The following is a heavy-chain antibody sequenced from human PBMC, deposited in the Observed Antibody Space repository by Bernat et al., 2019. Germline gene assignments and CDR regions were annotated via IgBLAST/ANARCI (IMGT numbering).Heavy chain of an antibody. CDR2: IWYDGSNK. V-gene: IGHV3-33*01. Sequence: QVQLVESGGGVVQSGRSLRLSCAASGFTFSSYGMHWVRQAPGKGLEWVAVIWYDGSNKYYADSVKGRFTISRDNSKNTLYLQMNSLRAEDTAVYYCARAGITMVQGAPGSFDYGGQGTLVTVSS. CDR3: ARAGITMVQGAPGSFDY. D-gene: IGHD3-10*01. J-gene: IGHJ4*02. CDR1: GFTFSSYG.